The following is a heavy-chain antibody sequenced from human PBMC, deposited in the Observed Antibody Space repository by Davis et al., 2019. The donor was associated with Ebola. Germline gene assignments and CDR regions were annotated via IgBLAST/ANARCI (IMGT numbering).Heavy chain of an antibody. Sequence: GESLKISCKGSGYTFTSYWIGWVRQLPGKGLEWMGIIYPGDSDTRYSPSFQGQVTISADRSISTAYLQWSSLKASDTAMYYRARLLIAAAGTTYYYGMDVWGQGTTVTVSS. CDR3: ARLLIAAAGTTYYYGMDV. D-gene: IGHD6-13*01. J-gene: IGHJ6*02. V-gene: IGHV5-51*01. CDR1: GYTFTSYW. CDR2: IYPGDSDT.